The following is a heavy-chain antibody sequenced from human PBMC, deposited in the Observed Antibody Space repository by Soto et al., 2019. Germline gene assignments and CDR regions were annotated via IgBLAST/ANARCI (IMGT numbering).Heavy chain of an antibody. J-gene: IGHJ3*02. CDR2: IYFRGNT. V-gene: IGHV4-31*03. CDR1: GDSISRIDYY. Sequence: LPLTCSVSGDSISRIDYYWTWIRQHPEKGLEWIGNIYFRGNTYYSPSLESRLTISVDTSKNQFSLKLTSVTAADTAVYYCAREGGSYDSGGYLIRGAFDIWGQGTMVTVSS. CDR3: AREGGSYDSGGYLIRGAFDI. D-gene: IGHD3-22*01.